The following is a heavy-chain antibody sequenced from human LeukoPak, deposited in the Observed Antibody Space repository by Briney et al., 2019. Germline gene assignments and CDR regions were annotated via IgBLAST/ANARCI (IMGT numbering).Heavy chain of an antibody. CDR2: IYSGGST. J-gene: IGHJ6*02. V-gene: IGHV3-66*01. CDR1: GFTVSRNY. Sequence: PGGSLRLSCAASGFTVSRNYMSWVRQAPGKGLEWVSVIYSGGSTYYADSVKGRFTISRDNSKNTLYLQMNSLRAEDTAVYYCAREMATATDYCYGMDVWGQGTTVTVSS. D-gene: IGHD5-24*01. CDR3: AREMATATDYCYGMDV.